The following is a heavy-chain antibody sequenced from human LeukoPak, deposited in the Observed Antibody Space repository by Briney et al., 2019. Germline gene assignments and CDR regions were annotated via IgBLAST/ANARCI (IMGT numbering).Heavy chain of an antibody. CDR1: GDSVSSDSYW. CDR3: ARGGYYGSGNDFRFDP. J-gene: IGHJ5*02. CDR2: VSSSGST. Sequence: TSQTLSLTCTVSGDSVSSDSYWWSWIRQPAGEGLEWIGRVSSSGSTNYNPSLKSRVTISLDTSKNHFSLKVTSVTAADTAVYYCARGGYYGSGNDFRFDPWGQGTLVTVSS. V-gene: IGHV4-61*02. D-gene: IGHD3-10*01.